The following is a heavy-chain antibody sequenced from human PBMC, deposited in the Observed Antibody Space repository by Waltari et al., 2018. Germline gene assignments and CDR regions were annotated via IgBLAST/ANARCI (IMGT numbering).Heavy chain of an antibody. J-gene: IGHJ4*02. Sequence: QVQLQQWGAGLLKPSEKLSLTCAVYGGSFSGYYGSWIRQPPGKGLEWIGEINHSGSTNYNPSLKSRVTISVDTSKNQFSLKLSSVTAADTAVYYCARGQGSSSPSYWGQGTLVTVSS. CDR3: ARGQGSSSPSY. D-gene: IGHD6-6*01. CDR1: GGSFSGYY. V-gene: IGHV4-34*01. CDR2: INHSGST.